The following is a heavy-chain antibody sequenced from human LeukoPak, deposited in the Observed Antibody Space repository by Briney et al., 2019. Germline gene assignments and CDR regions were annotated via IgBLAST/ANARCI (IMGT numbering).Heavy chain of an antibody. D-gene: IGHD3-9*01. J-gene: IGHJ6*02. CDR3: ARGHPHYDILTGYWDYYYYGMDV. V-gene: IGHV4-59*01. Sequence: SETLSLTCTVSGVSISSYYWSWIRQPPGKGLEWIGYIYYSGSTNYNPSLKSRVTISVDTSKNQFSLKLSSVTAADTAVYYCARGHPHYDILTGYWDYYYYGMDVWGQGTTVTVSS. CDR2: IYYSGST. CDR1: GVSISSYY.